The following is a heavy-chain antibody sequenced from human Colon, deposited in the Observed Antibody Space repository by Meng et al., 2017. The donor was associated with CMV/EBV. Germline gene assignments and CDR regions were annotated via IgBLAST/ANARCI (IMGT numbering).Heavy chain of an antibody. CDR1: GASITSYY. CDR3: ARDSNLSGLAY. V-gene: IGHV4-4*07. D-gene: IGHD3-10*01. Sequence: RESGQGLVRPSETLALSCTVSGASITSYYWSWIRQPDGKGLEWIGRVYISGNTNYNPSLKSRVTMSIDTSKNQLSLNIRSVTAADTAVYYCARDSNLSGLAYWGQGTLVTVSS. J-gene: IGHJ4*02. CDR2: VYISGNT.